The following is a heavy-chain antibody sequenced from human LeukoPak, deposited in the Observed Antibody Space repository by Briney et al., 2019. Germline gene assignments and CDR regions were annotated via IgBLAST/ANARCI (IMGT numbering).Heavy chain of an antibody. CDR3: ARGGDCGGDCFSNRDGYFDY. D-gene: IGHD2-21*02. V-gene: IGHV3-66*01. Sequence: PGGSLRLSCAASGFTVGNNYMNWVRQAPGKGLEWVSLIFSHGETSYADSVKGRFTISRDNSKNTLYLQMNGLRVEDTAVYYCARGGDCGGDCFSNRDGYFDYWGQGTLVTVSS. CDR2: IFSHGET. CDR1: GFTVGNNY. J-gene: IGHJ4*02.